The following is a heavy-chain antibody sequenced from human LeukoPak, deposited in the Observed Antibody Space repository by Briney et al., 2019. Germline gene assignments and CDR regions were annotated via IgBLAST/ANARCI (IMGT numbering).Heavy chain of an antibody. D-gene: IGHD6-19*01. CDR3: ARQPAVAGFGFDY. CDR1: GGSISSSSYY. CDR2: IYYSGST. V-gene: IGHV4-39*01. J-gene: IGHJ4*02. Sequence: SETLSLTCTVSGGSISSSSYYWGWIRQPPGKGLEWIGSIYYSGSTYYNPSLKSRVTISVDTSKNQFSLKLSSVTAADTAVYYCARQPAVAGFGFDYWGQGTLVTVSS.